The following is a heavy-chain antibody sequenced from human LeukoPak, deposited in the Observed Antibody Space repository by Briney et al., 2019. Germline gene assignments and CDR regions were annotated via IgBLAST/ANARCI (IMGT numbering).Heavy chain of an antibody. D-gene: IGHD3-16*01. CDR2: ISSSSSHI. V-gene: IGHV3-48*02. CDR1: GFTFSTYS. J-gene: IGHJ4*02. Sequence: GGSLRLSCEASGFTFSTYSMNWVRQPPGKGLEWVSYISSSSSHICYADSVKGRSTISRDNAKNSLYLQMNSLRDEDTAVYYCARVLGGRLDYWGQGTLVTVSS. CDR3: ARVLGGRLDY.